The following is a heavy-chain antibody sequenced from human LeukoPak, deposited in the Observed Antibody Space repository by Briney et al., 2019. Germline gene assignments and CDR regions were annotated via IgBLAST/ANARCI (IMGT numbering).Heavy chain of an antibody. CDR1: GDSIGTYY. J-gene: IGHJ4*02. Sequence: PSETLSLTCFVSGDSIGTYYRNWIRQPAGKGLEWIGRIYTSGSTNFNPSLKSRVTMSVDTSKNQFSLKLSSVTAADTAVYYCARLSQVDPDYWGQGTLVTVSS. CDR3: ARLSQVDPDY. CDR2: IYTSGST. D-gene: IGHD2-15*01. V-gene: IGHV4-4*07.